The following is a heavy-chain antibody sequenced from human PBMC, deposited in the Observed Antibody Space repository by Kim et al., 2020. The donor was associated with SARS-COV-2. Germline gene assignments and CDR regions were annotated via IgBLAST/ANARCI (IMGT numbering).Heavy chain of an antibody. CDR2: IKQDGSEK. D-gene: IGHD2-2*01. CDR3: ARSMYPSYYYAMDV. CDR1: GFTFSTYW. V-gene: IGHV3-7*01. J-gene: IGHJ6*02. Sequence: GGSLRLSCAASGFTFSTYWMNWVRQAPGKGLEWVADIKQDGSEKYYVDSLKGRFTISRDNAKNSLYLQMNSLRAEDTAVYYCARSMYPSYYYAMDVWGQGTTVTVSS.